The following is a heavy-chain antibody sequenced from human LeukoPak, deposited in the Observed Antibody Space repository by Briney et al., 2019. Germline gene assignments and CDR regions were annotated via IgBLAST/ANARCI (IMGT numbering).Heavy chain of an antibody. J-gene: IGHJ3*02. CDR3: AAADYPYYYDSSGSVAFDI. D-gene: IGHD3-22*01. CDR1: GFTFTSSA. V-gene: IGHV1-58*02. CDR2: IVVGSGNT. Sequence: SVKVSCKASGFTFTSSAMQWVRQARGQRPEWIGWIVVGSGNTNYAQKFQERVTITRDMSTSTAYMELSSLRSEDTAVYYCAAADYPYYYDSSGSVAFDIWGQGTMVTVSS.